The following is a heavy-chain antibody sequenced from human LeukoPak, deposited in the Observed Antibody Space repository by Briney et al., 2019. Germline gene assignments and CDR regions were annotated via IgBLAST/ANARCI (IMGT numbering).Heavy chain of an antibody. CDR1: GYTFTGYY. CDR2: INPNSGGT. CDR3: ARGIDCSSTSCYYDY. D-gene: IGHD2-2*01. V-gene: IGHV1-2*02. Sequence: ASVKVSCKASGYTFTGYYMHWVRQAPGQGLEWMGWINPNSGGTNYAQKFQGRVTMTRDTSISTGYMELSRLRSDDTAVYYCARGIDCSSTSCYYDYWGQGTLVTVSS. J-gene: IGHJ4*02.